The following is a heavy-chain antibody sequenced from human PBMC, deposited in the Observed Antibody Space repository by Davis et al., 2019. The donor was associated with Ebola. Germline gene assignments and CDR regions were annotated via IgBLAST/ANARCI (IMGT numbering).Heavy chain of an antibody. J-gene: IGHJ6*04. CDR3: ARWGGGDCSGGSCYSSGGMDV. CDR2: IYTDGRT. V-gene: IGHV3-53*01. CDR1: GFTVSSNY. D-gene: IGHD2-15*01. Sequence: GGSLRLSCAAPGFTVSSNYMNWVRQAPGSGLEWVSVIYTDGRTYYADSVKGRFTISRDNSKNTLYLQMNSLRAEDTAVYYCARWGGGDCSGGSCYSSGGMDVWGKGTTVTVSS.